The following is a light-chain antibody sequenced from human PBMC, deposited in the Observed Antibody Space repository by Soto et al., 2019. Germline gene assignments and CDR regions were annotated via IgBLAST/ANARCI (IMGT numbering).Light chain of an antibody. CDR1: SGDVGAYNY. V-gene: IGLV2-8*01. CDR2: EVN. J-gene: IGLJ1*01. CDR3: SSYTGRNNLYV. Sequence: QSVLTQPPSASGSPGQSVTISCTGTSGDVGAYNYVSWYQQHPGKAPKLMIFEVNKRPSGVPDRFSGSKSGNTASLTVSGLQAEDEADYYCSSYTGRNNLYVFGTGTKLTVL.